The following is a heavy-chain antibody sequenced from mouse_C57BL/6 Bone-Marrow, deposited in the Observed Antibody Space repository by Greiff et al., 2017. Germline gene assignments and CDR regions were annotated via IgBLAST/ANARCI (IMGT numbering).Heavy chain of an antibody. J-gene: IGHJ4*01. Sequence: QVQLQQPGAELVKPGASVTLSCKASGYTFTSYWMHWVKQRPGPGLEWIGMIHPNSGSTNYNEKFKSKATLTVDKSSSTAYMQLSSLTSEDSAVYYCAREGLRQMDYWGQGTSVTVSA. CDR3: AREGLRQMDY. CDR2: IHPNSGST. D-gene: IGHD2-2*01. V-gene: IGHV1-64*01. CDR1: GYTFTSYW.